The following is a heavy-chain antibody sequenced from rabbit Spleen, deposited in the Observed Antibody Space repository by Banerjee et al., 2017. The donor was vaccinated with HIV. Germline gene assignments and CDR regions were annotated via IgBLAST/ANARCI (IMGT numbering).Heavy chain of an antibody. J-gene: IGHJ4*01. D-gene: IGHD4-1*01. CDR1: GFSFSSGGD. V-gene: IGHV1S45*01. Sequence: QEQLVESGGGLVQPEGSLTLTCTASGFSFSSGGDIVWVRQAPGKGLEWIGYIYSTIHYTYYANWAKGRFTISKTSSTTVTMQMTSLTVADTASYFCARVSESSGWGEDLWGPGPLVTVS. CDR3: ARVSESSGWGEDL. CDR2: IYSTIHYT.